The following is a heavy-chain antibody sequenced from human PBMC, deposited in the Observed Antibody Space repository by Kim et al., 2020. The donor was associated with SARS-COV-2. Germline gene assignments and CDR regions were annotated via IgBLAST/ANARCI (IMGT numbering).Heavy chain of an antibody. Sequence: SLKSRVTISVDTSKNQFALKLSSVTAADTAVYYCARLVSTSFYYYYGMDVWGQGTTVTVSS. V-gene: IGHV4-59*08. D-gene: IGHD2-2*01. CDR3: ARLVSTSFYYYYGMDV. J-gene: IGHJ6*02.